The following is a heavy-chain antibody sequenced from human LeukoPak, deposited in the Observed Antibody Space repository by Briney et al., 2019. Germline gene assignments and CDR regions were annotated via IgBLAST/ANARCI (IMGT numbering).Heavy chain of an antibody. CDR2: IIPIFGTA. D-gene: IGHD1-26*01. CDR3: ATRPVGVGADIDY. CDR1: GGTFSSYA. V-gene: IGHV1-69*05. J-gene: IGHJ4*02. Sequence: SVKVSCKASGGTFSSYAISWVRQAPGQGLEWMGRIIPIFGTANYAQKFQGRVTITTDESTSTAYMELSSLGSEDTAVYYCATRPVGVGADIDYWGQGTLVTVSS.